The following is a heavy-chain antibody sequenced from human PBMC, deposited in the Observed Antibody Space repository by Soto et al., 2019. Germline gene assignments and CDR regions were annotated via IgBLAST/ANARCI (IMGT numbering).Heavy chain of an antibody. CDR2: IYHSGST. CDR1: GGSISSGGYS. Sequence: PSETLSLTCAVSGGSISSGGYSWSWIRQPPGKGLEWIGYIYHSGSTYYNPSLKSRVTISVDRSKNQFSLKLSSVTAADTAVYYCARAYSSSCLDYWGQGTRVTVSS. D-gene: IGHD6-13*01. J-gene: IGHJ4*02. V-gene: IGHV4-30-2*01. CDR3: ARAYSSSCLDY.